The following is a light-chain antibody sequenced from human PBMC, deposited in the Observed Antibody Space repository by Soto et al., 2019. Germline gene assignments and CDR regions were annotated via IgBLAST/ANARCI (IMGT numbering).Light chain of an antibody. V-gene: IGKV3D-15*01. CDR3: QQYKDWPPLT. Sequence: EILMTQSPLTLSVSPGEGATLSCRASQNINSNLAWYQQRPGQAPRVLIYGASRRASGIPDRFSGSGSGTDFTLTINRLEPDDFAVYYCQQYKDWPPLTFGGGTRVESK. J-gene: IGKJ4*01. CDR1: QNINSN. CDR2: GAS.